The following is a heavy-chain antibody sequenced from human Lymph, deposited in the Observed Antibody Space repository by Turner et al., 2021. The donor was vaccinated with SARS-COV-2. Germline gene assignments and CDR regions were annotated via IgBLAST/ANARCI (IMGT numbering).Heavy chain of an antibody. Sequence: QLPLQESGPGLVKPSETLSLPCTVSACSFSSSSYYGGWIRQPPGTGLEWIGGIYYSGSTYYNPPLKSRVTISGDTSKNQFSLKLSSVTAADTAVYYCASNYDILTGYYTRNWFDPWGQGTLVTVSS. D-gene: IGHD3-9*01. CDR1: ACSFSSSSYY. V-gene: IGHV4-39*01. CDR2: IYYSGST. CDR3: ASNYDILTGYYTRNWFDP. J-gene: IGHJ5*02.